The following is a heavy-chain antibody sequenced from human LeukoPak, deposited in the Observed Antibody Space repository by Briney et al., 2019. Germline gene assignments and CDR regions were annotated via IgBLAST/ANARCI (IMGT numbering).Heavy chain of an antibody. J-gene: IGHJ4*02. CDR2: ISGSGGST. D-gene: IGHD3-22*01. V-gene: IGHV3-23*01. CDR1: GFTFSSYA. CDR3: AKDRPHYYDSSGYYYENY. Sequence: GGSLRLSCAASGFTFSSYAMSWVRQAPGKGLEWVSAISGSGGSTYYADSVKGRFTISRDNSKNTLYLQMNSLRAEDTAVYYCAKDRPHYYDSSGYYYENYWGQGTLVTVSS.